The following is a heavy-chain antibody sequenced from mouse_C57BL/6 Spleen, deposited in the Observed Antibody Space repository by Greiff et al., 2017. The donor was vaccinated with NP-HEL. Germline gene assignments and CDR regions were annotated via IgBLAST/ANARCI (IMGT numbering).Heavy chain of an antibody. Sequence: QVQLKESGPGLVQPSQSLSITCTVSGFSLTSYGVHWVRQSPGKGLEWLGVIWSGGSTDYNAAFISRLSISKDNSKSQVFFKMNSLQADDTAIYYCASRPLTTVVDYWYFDVWGTGTTVTVSS. CDR2: IWSGGST. V-gene: IGHV2-2*01. CDR1: GFSLTSYG. J-gene: IGHJ1*03. D-gene: IGHD1-1*01. CDR3: ASRPLTTVVDYWYFDV.